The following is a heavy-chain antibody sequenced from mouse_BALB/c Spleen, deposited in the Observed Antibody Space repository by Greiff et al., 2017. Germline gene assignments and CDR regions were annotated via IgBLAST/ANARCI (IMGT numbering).Heavy chain of an antibody. V-gene: IGHV1-69*02. D-gene: IGHD1-1*01. Sequence: QVQLQQSGAELVKPGASVKLSCKASGYTFTSYWMHWVKQRPGQCLEWIGDIDPSDSYTNYNQKFKGKATLTVDKSSSTAYMQLSSLTSEDSAVYYGARCYYGSSYGFAYWGQGTLVTVSA. CDR1: GYTFTSYW. CDR3: ARCYYGSSYGFAY. J-gene: IGHJ3*01. CDR2: IDPSDSYT.